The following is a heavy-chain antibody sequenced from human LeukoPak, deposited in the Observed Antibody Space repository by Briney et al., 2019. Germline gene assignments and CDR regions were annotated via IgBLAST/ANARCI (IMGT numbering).Heavy chain of an antibody. J-gene: IGHJ4*02. CDR3: ARLDYSGSYYFDY. D-gene: IGHD1-26*01. CDR1: GFTVSSNY. CDR2: IYSGGST. Sequence: GGSLRLSCAASGFTVSSNYMSWVRQAPEKGLEWVSVIYSGGSTYYADSVKGRFTISRDNSKNTLYLQMNSLRAEDTAVYYCARLDYSGSYYFDYWGQGTLVTVSS. V-gene: IGHV3-53*01.